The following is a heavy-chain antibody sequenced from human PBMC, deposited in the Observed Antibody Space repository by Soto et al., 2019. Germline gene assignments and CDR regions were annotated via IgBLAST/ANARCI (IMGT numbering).Heavy chain of an antibody. CDR2: ISSSSSYI. V-gene: IGHV3-21*01. D-gene: IGHD1-26*01. J-gene: IGHJ4*02. CDR3: ARDRVVGATRRPYYFDY. CDR1: GFTFSSYS. Sequence: GGSLRLSCAASGFTFSSYSMNWVRQAPGKGLEWVSSISSSSSYIYYADSVKGRFTISRDNAKNSLYLQMNSLRAEDTAVYYCARDRVVGATRRPYYFDYWGQGTLVTVSS.